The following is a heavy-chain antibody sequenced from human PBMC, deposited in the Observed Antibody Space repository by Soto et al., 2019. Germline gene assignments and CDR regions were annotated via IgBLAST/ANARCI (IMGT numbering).Heavy chain of an antibody. CDR2: INASNGNT. D-gene: IGHD2-15*01. V-gene: IGHV1-46*01. CDR3: ARDLGGWPDY. Sequence: ASVKVSCKASGYTFTSYYMHWVRQAPGQGLEWMGRINASNGNTNYSQKFQGRVTITRDTSTSTAYMELSSLRSEDTAVYYCARDLGGWPDYWGQGTLVTVS. J-gene: IGHJ4*02. CDR1: GYTFTSYY.